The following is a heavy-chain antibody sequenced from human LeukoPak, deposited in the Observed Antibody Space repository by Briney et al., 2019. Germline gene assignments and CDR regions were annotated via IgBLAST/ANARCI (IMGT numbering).Heavy chain of an antibody. J-gene: IGHJ4*02. CDR1: GYTFTSYY. V-gene: IGHV1-46*01. CDR2: INPSGGST. CDR3: ARGTGKGGNEAPNDY. D-gene: IGHD4-23*01. Sequence: ASVTVSCKASGYTFTSYYMHWVRQAPGQGLEWMGIINPSGGSTSYAQKFQGRVTMTRDTSTSTVYMELSSLRSEDTAVYYCARGTGKGGNEAPNDYWGQGTLVTVSS.